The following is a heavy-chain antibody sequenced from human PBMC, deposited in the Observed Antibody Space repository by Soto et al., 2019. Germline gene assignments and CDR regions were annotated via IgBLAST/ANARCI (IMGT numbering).Heavy chain of an antibody. CDR2: IFHDGTA. CDR3: ARLVYDTRLNYMYFDF. D-gene: IGHD3-10*01. Sequence: SETLSLTGAVSGVSLTSGNCWTWVRQSPQRGLEYIGEIFHDGTANYYPSFERRVAMSVDTSRNQFSLKLTSVTAADTAVYFCARLVYDTRLNYMYFDFWGPGTLVTVSS. V-gene: IGHV4-4*02. CDR1: GVSLTSGNC. J-gene: IGHJ4*02.